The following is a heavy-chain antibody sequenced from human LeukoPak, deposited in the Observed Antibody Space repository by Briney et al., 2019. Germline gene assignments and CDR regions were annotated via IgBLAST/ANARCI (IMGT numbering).Heavy chain of an antibody. CDR2: IYYSGST. J-gene: IGHJ4*02. V-gene: IGHV4-39*07. Sequence: PSETLSLTCSVSGGSISSSSYYWGWIRQPPGKGLEWIGSIYYSGSTYYNPSLKSRVTISVDTSKNQFSLKLSSVTAADTAVYYCARDPDYQFEKQQLVPGWGQGTLVTVSS. CDR1: GGSISSSSYY. D-gene: IGHD6-13*01. CDR3: ARDPDYQFEKQQLVPG.